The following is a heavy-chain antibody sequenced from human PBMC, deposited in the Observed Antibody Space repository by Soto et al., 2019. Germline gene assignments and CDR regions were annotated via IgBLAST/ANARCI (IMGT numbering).Heavy chain of an antibody. V-gene: IGHV3-7*01. CDR2: IKQDGSEK. Sequence: SLRLCCAASXFTFSNYWMSWVRQAPGKGLEWVANIKQDGSEKNYKDSVKGRLTISRDNAKNSLYLQMNSLGVEDTATYYCATDDGRGLRYWGQGTLVTVSS. CDR3: ATDDGRGLRY. J-gene: IGHJ4*02. CDR1: XFTFSNYW. D-gene: IGHD3-16*01.